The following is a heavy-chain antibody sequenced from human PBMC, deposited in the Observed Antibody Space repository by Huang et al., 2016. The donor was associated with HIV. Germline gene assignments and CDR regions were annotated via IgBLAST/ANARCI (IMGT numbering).Heavy chain of an antibody. J-gene: IGHJ4*02. CDR2: TFFTGTV. D-gene: IGHD3-10*01. CDR1: GGSISSSGYY. CDR3: ARHRTSSYIDS. V-gene: IGHV4-39*01. Sequence: QLQLQQSGPGLVKPSETLSLTCSVSGGSISSSGYYWEWIRQPPGKGLGCVGSTFFTGTVYYNPSLKSRATISIDTSENRFSLNLTSVTAADTALYFCARHRTSSYIDSWGRGSLVTVSS.